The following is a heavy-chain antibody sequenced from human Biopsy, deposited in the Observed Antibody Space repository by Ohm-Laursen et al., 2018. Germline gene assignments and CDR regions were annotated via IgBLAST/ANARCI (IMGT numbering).Heavy chain of an antibody. CDR2: IFYDGSNT. D-gene: IGHD5-18*01. CDR3: AKDRYNYTPIGGFSMDV. J-gene: IGHJ6*02. CDR1: GFTFNNYG. V-gene: IGHV3-30*18. Sequence: SSLRLSCSAFGFTFNNYGMQWVRQAPGKGLEWVAFIFYDGSNTYYADSVKGRFTISRDNSRDTLYLQMSSLGAEDTAVYYCAKDRYNYTPIGGFSMDVWGQGTTVTVSS.